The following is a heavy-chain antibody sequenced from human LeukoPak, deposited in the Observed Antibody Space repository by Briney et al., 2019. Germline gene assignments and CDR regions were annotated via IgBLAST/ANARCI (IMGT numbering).Heavy chain of an antibody. V-gene: IGHV4-39*07. CDR3: ARATKIRGYRGCYFDY. Sequence: SETLSLTCTVSGGSISSSSYYWGWIRQPPGKGLEWIGSIYYSGSTYYNPSLKSRVAISVDTSKNQFSLKLSSVTAADTAVYYCARATKIRGYRGCYFDYWGQGTLVTVSS. D-gene: IGHD5-18*01. J-gene: IGHJ4*02. CDR1: GGSISSSSYY. CDR2: IYYSGST.